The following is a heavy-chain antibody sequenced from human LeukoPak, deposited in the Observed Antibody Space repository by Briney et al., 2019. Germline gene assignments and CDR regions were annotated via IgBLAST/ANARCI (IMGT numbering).Heavy chain of an antibody. CDR2: IYDSGSA. CDR3: ARVLQNYYHLDV. CDR1: GVSINSHY. Sequence: SETLSLTCTVSGVSINSHYWSWIRQPPGKGLEWIGFIYDSGSANHKSSLESRVTMTLDTSKNQFSLKLNSVTAADTAVYYCARVLQNYYHLDVWGKGTTVTVS. J-gene: IGHJ6*03. V-gene: IGHV4-59*11. D-gene: IGHD3-3*01.